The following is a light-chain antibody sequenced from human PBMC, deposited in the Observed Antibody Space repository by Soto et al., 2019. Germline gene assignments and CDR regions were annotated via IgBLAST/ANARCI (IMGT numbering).Light chain of an antibody. Sequence: QSVLTQPASVSGSPGQSITISCTGTSSDVGDYKCVSWYQQHPDKAPKLIIYDVTYRPSGVSNRFSGSKSGNTASLTISGLQAEDEADYYCSSYSASDTPVIFGGGTKLTVL. J-gene: IGLJ2*01. CDR1: SSDVGDYKC. CDR2: DVT. CDR3: SSYSASDTPVI. V-gene: IGLV2-14*03.